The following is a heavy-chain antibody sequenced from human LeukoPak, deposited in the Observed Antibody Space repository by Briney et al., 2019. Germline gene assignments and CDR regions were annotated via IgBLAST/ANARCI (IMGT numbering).Heavy chain of an antibody. CDR1: GYTSTSYY. J-gene: IGHJ4*02. V-gene: IGHV1-46*01. Sequence: ASVKVSCKASGYTSTSYYMHWVRQAPGQGLEWMGIINPSGGSTSYAQKFQGRVTMIRDTSTSTVYMELSSLRSEDTAVYYCAIPEKAAAMNDFWSGYWAPFDYWGQGTLVTVSS. CDR3: AIPEKAAAMNDFWSGYWAPFDY. CDR2: INPSGGST. D-gene: IGHD3-3*01.